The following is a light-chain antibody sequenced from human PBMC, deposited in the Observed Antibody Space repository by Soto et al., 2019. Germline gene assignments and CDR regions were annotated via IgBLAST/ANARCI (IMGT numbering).Light chain of an antibody. CDR1: QSVSTS. CDR2: GAS. Sequence: EIVMTQSPATLSVSPGERATLSCRASQSVSTSLAWYQQKPGPAPRLLISGASTRATGVPARFSGSGSETEFTLTISSLQSEDFAVYYCQQYNNWWTFGQGTKVEIK. CDR3: QQYNNWWT. J-gene: IGKJ1*01. V-gene: IGKV3-15*01.